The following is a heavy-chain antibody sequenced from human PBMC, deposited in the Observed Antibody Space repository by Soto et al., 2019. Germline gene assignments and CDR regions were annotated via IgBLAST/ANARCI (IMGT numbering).Heavy chain of an antibody. CDR2: TYYRSEWIY. CDR3: ARSWSSTWYYFNY. J-gene: IGHJ4*02. CDR1: GDSVSSRSAT. D-gene: IGHD6-13*01. Sequence: SQTLSLTCGISGDSVSSRSATWNWISQSPSRGLEWLGRTYYRSEWIYDYAVSVKSRMTVNADMAKNQISLHLTSVTPEDTAVYYCARSWSSTWYYFNYWVQRTLVTVSS. V-gene: IGHV6-1*01.